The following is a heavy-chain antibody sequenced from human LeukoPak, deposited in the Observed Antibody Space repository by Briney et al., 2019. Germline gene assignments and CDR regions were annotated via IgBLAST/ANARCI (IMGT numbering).Heavy chain of an antibody. Sequence: SETLSLTCTVSGGSISSSSYYWGWIRQPPGTGLEWIGSIYYSGSTYYNPSLKSRVTIFVDTSKDQFSLKLSSVTAADTAVYYCARYSSGYFFHFDYWGQGTLVTVSS. D-gene: IGHD3-22*01. CDR3: ARYSSGYFFHFDY. J-gene: IGHJ4*02. V-gene: IGHV4-39*01. CDR1: GGSISSSSYY. CDR2: IYYSGST.